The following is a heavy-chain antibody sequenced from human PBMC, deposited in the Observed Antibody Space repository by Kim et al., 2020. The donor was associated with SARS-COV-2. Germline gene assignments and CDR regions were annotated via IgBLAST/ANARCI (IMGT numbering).Heavy chain of an antibody. J-gene: IGHJ4*02. V-gene: IGHV5-10-1*01. D-gene: IGHD5-18*01. CDR3: ARARASSLYSYGLGY. CDR1: GYSFTSYW. CDR2: IDPSDSYT. Sequence: GESLKISCKGSGYSFTSYWISWVRQMPGKGLEWMGRIDPSDSYTNYSPSFQGHVTISADKSISTAYLQWSSLKASDTAMYYCARARASSLYSYGLGYWGQGTLVTVSS.